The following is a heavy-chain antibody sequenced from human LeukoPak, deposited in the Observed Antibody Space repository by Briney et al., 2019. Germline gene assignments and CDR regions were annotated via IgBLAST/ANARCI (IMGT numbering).Heavy chain of an antibody. CDR2: IYTSGST. D-gene: IGHD1-1*01. CDR1: GDSISSYY. V-gene: IGHV4-4*08. J-gene: IGHJ6*03. CDR3: ARGLTGPTVRYYYNYYMDV. Sequence: SETLSLTCTVSGDSISSYYWSWIRQPPGKGLEWIGRIYTSGSTNYNPSLRSRVTISVDTSKNQFSLKLSSVTAADTAVYYCARGLTGPTVRYYYNYYMDVWGKGITVTISS.